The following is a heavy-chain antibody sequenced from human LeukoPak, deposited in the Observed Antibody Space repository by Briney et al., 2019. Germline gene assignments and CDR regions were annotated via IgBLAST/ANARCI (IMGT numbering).Heavy chain of an antibody. CDR3: ARRVFYYDGSGYLRSNYFDY. CDR1: GYSISSGYY. D-gene: IGHD3-22*01. J-gene: IGHJ4*02. V-gene: IGHV4-38-2*02. Sequence: SETLSLTCTGSGYSISSGYYWGWIRQPPGKGLEWIGSIYHSGSTYYNPSLKSRVTISVDPSKNQFSLKLSSVTAADTAVYYCARRVFYYDGSGYLRSNYFDYWGQGTLVTVSS. CDR2: IYHSGST.